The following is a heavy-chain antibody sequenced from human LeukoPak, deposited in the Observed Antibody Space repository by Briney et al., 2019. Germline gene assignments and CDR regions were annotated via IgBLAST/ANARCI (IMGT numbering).Heavy chain of an antibody. CDR1: GDSITNYNYH. V-gene: IGHV4-39*07. J-gene: IGHJ6*02. CDR2: LYNTGSTDNT. CDR3: ARDFGAGSYRYGMDV. D-gene: IGHD3-10*01. Sequence: SETLSLTCTVSGDSITNYNYHWGWIRQPPGKGLEWIGRLYNTGSTDNTDSNPSLQSRVTISADTSMNQFSLRLTSVTAADTALYYCARDFGAGSYRYGMDVWGQGTTVTVSS.